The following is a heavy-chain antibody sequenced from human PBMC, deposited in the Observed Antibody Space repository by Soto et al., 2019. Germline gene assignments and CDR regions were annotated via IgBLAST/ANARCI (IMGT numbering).Heavy chain of an antibody. J-gene: IGHJ6*02. CDR1: GYTFTSYG. CDR3: ASAYDSSGYYPGWYYYGMAV. D-gene: IGHD3-22*01. V-gene: IGHV1-18*01. CDR2: ISAYNGNT. Sequence: GASVKVSCKASGYTFTSYGISWVRQAPGQGLEWMGWISAYNGNTNYAQKLQGRVTMTTDTSTSTAYMELRSLRSDDTAVYYCASAYDSSGYYPGWYYYGMAVWGQGTTVTVSS.